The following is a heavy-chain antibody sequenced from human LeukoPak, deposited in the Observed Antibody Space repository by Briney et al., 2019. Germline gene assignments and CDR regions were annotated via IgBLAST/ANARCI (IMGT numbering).Heavy chain of an antibody. CDR1: GFTFSSYG. CDR3: ARVVSDSTGYNYEFDY. V-gene: IGHV3-33*01. CDR2: IWYDGSNK. Sequence: QPGGSLRLSCAASGFTFSSYGMHWVRQAPGKGLEWVAVIWYDGSNKYYADSVKGRFTISRDNSKNTLYLQMNSLRAEDTAVYYCARVVSDSTGYNYEFDYWGQGTLVTVSS. D-gene: IGHD3-22*01. J-gene: IGHJ4*02.